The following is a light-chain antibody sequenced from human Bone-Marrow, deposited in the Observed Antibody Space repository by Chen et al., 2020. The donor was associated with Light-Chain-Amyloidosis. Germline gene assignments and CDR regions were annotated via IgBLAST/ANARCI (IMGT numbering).Light chain of an antibody. Sequence: EIVFTQSPGTLSLSPGEGANLSCRASQTISSNYLTWYQQKFGQAPRLLLYGSSSRATGIPDRFTGSGSGTDFTLNINRLEPEDFAMYYCTQYGTSPLTFGRGTKVEIK. J-gene: IGKJ4*01. V-gene: IGKV3-20*01. CDR2: GSS. CDR1: QTISSNY. CDR3: TQYGTSPLT.